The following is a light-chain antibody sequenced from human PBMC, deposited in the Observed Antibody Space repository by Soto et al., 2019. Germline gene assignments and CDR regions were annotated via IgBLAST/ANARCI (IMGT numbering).Light chain of an antibody. CDR1: SSDVGGYNY. J-gene: IGLJ1*01. CDR2: DVS. Sequence: QSARTQPRSVSGSPGQSVTISCTGTSSDVGGYNYVSWYQQHPGQAPKLMIYDVSKRPSGVPDRFSGSKSGNTASLTISGLQAEDEADYYCCSYAGSYTLYVFGTGTKVTVL. CDR3: CSYAGSYTLYV. V-gene: IGLV2-11*01.